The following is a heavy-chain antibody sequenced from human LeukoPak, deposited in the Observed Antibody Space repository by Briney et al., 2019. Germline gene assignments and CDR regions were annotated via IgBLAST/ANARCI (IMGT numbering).Heavy chain of an antibody. J-gene: IGHJ4*02. CDR3: AKAQAYYDFWSGSHGPFDY. V-gene: IGHV3-9*01. Sequence: GGSLILSCAASGFTFDDYAMHWVRQAPGKGLEWVSGISWNSGSIGYADSVKGRFTISRDNAKNSLYLQMNSLRAEDTALYYCAKAQAYYDFWSGSHGPFDYWGQGTLVTVSS. CDR2: ISWNSGSI. D-gene: IGHD3-3*01. CDR1: GFTFDDYA.